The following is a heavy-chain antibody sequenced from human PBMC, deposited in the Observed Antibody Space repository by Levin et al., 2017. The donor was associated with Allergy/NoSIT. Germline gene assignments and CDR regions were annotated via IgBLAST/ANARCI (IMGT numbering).Heavy chain of an antibody. CDR1: GFTFSSYS. CDR3: AGMLMGYSSGWYEASLFDY. Sequence: GGSLRLSCAASGFTFSSYSMNWVRQAPGKGLEWVSSISSSSSYIYYADSVKGRFTISRDNAKNSLYLQMNSLRAEDTAVYYCAGMLMGYSSGWYEASLFDYWGQGTMVTVSS. V-gene: IGHV3-21*01. J-gene: IGHJ4*02. D-gene: IGHD6-19*01. CDR2: ISSSSSYI.